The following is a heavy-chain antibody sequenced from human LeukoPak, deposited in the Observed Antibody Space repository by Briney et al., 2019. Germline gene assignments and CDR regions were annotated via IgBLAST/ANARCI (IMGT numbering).Heavy chain of an antibody. J-gene: IGHJ4*02. Sequence: KPSETLSLTCTVSGGSISSYYWSWIRQPPGKGLEWIGYIYYSGSTNYNPSLKSRVTISVDTSKNQFSLKLSSVTAADTAVYYCARGRPLYDFWSGYQTTIDYWGQGTLVTVSS. CDR2: IYYSGST. D-gene: IGHD3-3*01. V-gene: IGHV4-59*01. CDR3: ARGRPLYDFWSGYQTTIDY. CDR1: GGSISSYY.